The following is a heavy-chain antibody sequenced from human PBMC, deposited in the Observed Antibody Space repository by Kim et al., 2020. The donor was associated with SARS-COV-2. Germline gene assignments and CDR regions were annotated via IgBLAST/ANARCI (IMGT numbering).Heavy chain of an antibody. Sequence: SETLSLTCAVYGGSFSGYYWSWIRQPPGKGLEWIGEINHSGSTNYNPSLKSRVTISVDTSKNQFSLKLSSVTSADTAVYYCARGAKPSWVWSYNTGDQSGGNWFHPWGQGTLVTVSS. D-gene: IGHD1-26*01. CDR2: INHSGST. CDR3: ARGAKPSWVWSYNTGDQSGGNWFHP. CDR1: GGSFSGYY. V-gene: IGHV4-34*01. J-gene: IGHJ5*02.